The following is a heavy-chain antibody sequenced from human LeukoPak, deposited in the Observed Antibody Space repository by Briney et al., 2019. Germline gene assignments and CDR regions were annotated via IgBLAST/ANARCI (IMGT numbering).Heavy chain of an antibody. CDR2: VKTSAGDT. Sequence: GGSLRLSCAASGFMLSNYAMSWVRQAPGRGLEWVSAVKTSAGDTYYADSVRGRFTISRDNSKSTVYLHMNSLRDEDSALYYCAKGQMATILGFDSWGQGALVTVSS. CDR3: AKGQMATILGFDS. D-gene: IGHD5-24*01. J-gene: IGHJ4*02. CDR1: GFMLSNYA. V-gene: IGHV3-23*01.